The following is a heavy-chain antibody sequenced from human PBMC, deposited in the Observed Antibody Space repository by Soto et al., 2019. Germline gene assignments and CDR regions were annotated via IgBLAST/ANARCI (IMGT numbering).Heavy chain of an antibody. J-gene: IGHJ4*02. CDR2: ISVSGIIT. Sequence: PGGSLRLSCAASGFTFNTYAMNWVRQAPGMGLEWVAEISVSGIITYYAPSVKGRFTISSDSSKNTLYLQMYSLRAEDTAIYYCAKSLSGLLSLGDFIYWGQGALVTVSS. CDR1: GFTFNTYA. D-gene: IGHD2-15*01. CDR3: AKSLSGLLSLGDFIY. V-gene: IGHV3-23*01.